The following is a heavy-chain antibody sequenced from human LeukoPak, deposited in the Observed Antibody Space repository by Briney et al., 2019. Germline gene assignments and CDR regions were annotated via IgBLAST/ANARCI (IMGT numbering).Heavy chain of an antibody. V-gene: IGHV3-23*01. CDR1: GFTFSSHA. CDR3: AKVLYSSSWYGAFDI. CDR2: ISGSGGST. Sequence: GGSLRLSCAASGFTFSSHAMSWFRQAPGKGLEWVSAISGSGGSTYYADSVKGRFTISRDNSKNTLYLQMNSLRAEDTAVYYCAKVLYSSSWYGAFDIWGQGTMVTVSS. J-gene: IGHJ3*02. D-gene: IGHD6-13*01.